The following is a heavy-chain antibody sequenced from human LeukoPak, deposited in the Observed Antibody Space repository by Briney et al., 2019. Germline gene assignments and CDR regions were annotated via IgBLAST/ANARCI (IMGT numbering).Heavy chain of an antibody. V-gene: IGHV1-18*01. CDR1: GYTFTSYG. CDR2: ISAYNGNT. J-gene: IGHJ4*02. D-gene: IGHD6-13*01. Sequence: ASVKVSCKASGYTFTSYGISWVRQAPGQGLEWMGWISAYNGNTNYAQKLQGRVTMTTDTSTSTAYMELRSLRSDDTAVYYCARDMRWQQLVYYFDYWGQGTLVTVSS. CDR3: ARDMRWQQLVYYFDY.